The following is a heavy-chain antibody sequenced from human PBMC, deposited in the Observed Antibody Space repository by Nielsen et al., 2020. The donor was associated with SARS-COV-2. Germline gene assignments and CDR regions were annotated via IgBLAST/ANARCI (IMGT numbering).Heavy chain of an antibody. CDR2: INPNSGNT. CDR3: ARVGDTAMAYTDYYYYGMDV. CDR1: GYTFTGYY. D-gene: IGHD5-18*01. J-gene: IGHJ6*02. V-gene: IGHV1-18*04. Sequence: ASVKVSCKASGYTFTGYYMHWVRQAPGQGLEWMGWINPNSGNTNYAQKLQGRVTMTTDTSTSTAYMELRSLRSDDTAVYYCARVGDTAMAYTDYYYYGMDVWGQGTTVTVSS.